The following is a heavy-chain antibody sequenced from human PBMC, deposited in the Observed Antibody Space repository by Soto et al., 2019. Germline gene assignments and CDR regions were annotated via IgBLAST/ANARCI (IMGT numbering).Heavy chain of an antibody. V-gene: IGHV4-31*03. Sequence: QVQLQESGPGLVKPSQTLSLTCTVSGGSISSGGYYWSWIRQHPGKGLEWIGYIYYSGSTYYNPSLKSRVTISVDTSKNQFSLKLSSVTAADTAVYYCARARGTIFGVVTEDSYYFDYWGQGTLVTVSS. D-gene: IGHD3-3*01. CDR3: ARARGTIFGVVTEDSYYFDY. CDR1: GGSISSGGYY. CDR2: IYYSGST. J-gene: IGHJ4*02.